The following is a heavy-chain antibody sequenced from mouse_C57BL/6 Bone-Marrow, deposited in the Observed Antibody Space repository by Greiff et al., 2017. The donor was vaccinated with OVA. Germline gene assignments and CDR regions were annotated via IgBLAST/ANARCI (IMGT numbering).Heavy chain of an antibody. Sequence: VQLQQSGPGLVQPSQSLSITCTVSGFSLTSYGVHWVRQSPGKGLEWLGVIWSGGSTDYNAAFISRLSISKNNSKSQVFFKMNSLQADDTAIYYCAEGYYGSSYAWFAYWGQGTLVTVSA. V-gene: IGHV2-2*01. D-gene: IGHD1-1*01. J-gene: IGHJ3*01. CDR2: IWSGGST. CDR1: GFSLTSYG. CDR3: AEGYYGSSYAWFAY.